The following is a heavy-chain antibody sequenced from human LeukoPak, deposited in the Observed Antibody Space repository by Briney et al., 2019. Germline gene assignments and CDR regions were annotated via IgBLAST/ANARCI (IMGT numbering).Heavy chain of an antibody. J-gene: IGHJ4*02. CDR2: INHSGST. V-gene: IGHV4-34*01. CDR3: AGSEGIAARFRY. CDR1: GGSFSGYY. Sequence: SETLSLTRAVYGGSFSGYYWSWIRQPPGKGLEWIGEINHSGSTNYNPSLKSRVTISVDTSKNQFSLKLSSVTAADTAVYYCAGSEGIAARFRYWGQGTLVTVSS. D-gene: IGHD6-6*01.